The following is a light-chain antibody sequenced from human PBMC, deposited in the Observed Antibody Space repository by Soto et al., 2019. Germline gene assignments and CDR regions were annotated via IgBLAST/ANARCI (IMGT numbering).Light chain of an antibody. V-gene: IGKV3-11*01. CDR3: QQRSNWPTT. CDR1: QSVSSY. Sequence: EIVLTQSPATLSLSPGERATLSCTASQSVSSYLAWYQQKPGQAPRLLIYDASNRATGIPARFSGSGSGTDFTLIISSLEPEDFAVYYCQQRSNWPTTFGPGTKVDIK. J-gene: IGKJ3*01. CDR2: DAS.